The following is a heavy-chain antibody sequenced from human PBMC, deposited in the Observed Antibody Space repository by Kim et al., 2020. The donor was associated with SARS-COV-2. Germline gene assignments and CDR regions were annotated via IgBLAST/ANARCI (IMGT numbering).Heavy chain of an antibody. V-gene: IGHV3-73*01. CDR1: GFTFSGSA. Sequence: GGSLRLSCAASGFTFSGSAMHWVRQASGKGLEWVGRIRSKANSYATAYAASVKGRFTISRDDSKNTAYLQMNSLKTEDTAVYYCTRQIGDYGDYGYYYYGMDVWGQGTTVTVSS. CDR2: IRSKANSYAT. J-gene: IGHJ6*02. CDR3: TRQIGDYGDYGYYYYGMDV. D-gene: IGHD4-17*01.